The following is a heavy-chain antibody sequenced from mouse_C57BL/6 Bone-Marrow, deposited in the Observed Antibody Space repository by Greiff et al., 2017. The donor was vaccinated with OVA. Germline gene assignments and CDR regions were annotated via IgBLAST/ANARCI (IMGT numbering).Heavy chain of an antibody. CDR3: AREAYYSPWYFDV. CDR2: ISYDGSN. V-gene: IGHV3-6*01. CDR1: GYSITSGYY. D-gene: IGHD2-12*01. Sequence: EVKLQESGPGLVKPSQSLSLTCSVTGYSITSGYYWNWIRQFPGNKLEWMGYISYDGSNNYNPSLKNRISITRDTSKNQFFLKLNSVTTEDTATYYCAREAYYSPWYFDVWGTGTTVTVSS. J-gene: IGHJ1*03.